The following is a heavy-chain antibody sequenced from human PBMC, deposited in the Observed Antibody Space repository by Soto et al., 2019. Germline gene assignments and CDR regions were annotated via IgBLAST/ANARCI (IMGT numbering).Heavy chain of an antibody. CDR3: ARIGHYYGSGSPSDP. D-gene: IGHD3-10*01. Sequence: PSETLSLTCAVYGGPFSGYYWSWIRQPPGKGLEWIGEINHSGSTNYNPSLKSRATISVDTSKNQFSLKLSSVTAADTAVYYCARIGHYYGSGSPSDPWGQGTLVTVSS. CDR1: GGPFSGYY. J-gene: IGHJ5*02. V-gene: IGHV4-34*01. CDR2: INHSGST.